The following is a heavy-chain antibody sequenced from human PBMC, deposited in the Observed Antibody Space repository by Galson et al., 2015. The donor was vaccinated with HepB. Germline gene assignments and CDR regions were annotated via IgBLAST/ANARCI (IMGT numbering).Heavy chain of an antibody. CDR2: IYHSGST. CDR3: ARDTMVRGVVYFQH. D-gene: IGHD3-10*01. Sequence: TLSLTCAVSGGSISSGGYSWSWIRQPPGKGLEWIGYIYHSGSTYYNPSLKSRVTISVDRSKNQFFLKLSSVTAADTAVYYCARDTMVRGVVYFQHWGQGTLVTVSS. CDR1: GGSISSGGYS. J-gene: IGHJ1*01. V-gene: IGHV4-30-2*01.